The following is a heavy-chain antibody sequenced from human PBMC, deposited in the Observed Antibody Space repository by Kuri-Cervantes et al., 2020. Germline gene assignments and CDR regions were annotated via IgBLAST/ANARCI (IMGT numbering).Heavy chain of an antibody. J-gene: IGHJ3*02. CDR1: GYTFTSYG. Sequence: ASVKVSCKASGYTFTSYGMHWVRQAPGQRLEWMGWINAGNGNTKYSQKFQGRVTITRDTSASTAYMELSSLRSEDTDVYYCECPSCDSSCYEDLDAFDIWGQGTMVTVSS. D-gene: IGHD2-15*01. CDR3: ECPSCDSSCYEDLDAFDI. V-gene: IGHV1-3*01. CDR2: INAGNGNT.